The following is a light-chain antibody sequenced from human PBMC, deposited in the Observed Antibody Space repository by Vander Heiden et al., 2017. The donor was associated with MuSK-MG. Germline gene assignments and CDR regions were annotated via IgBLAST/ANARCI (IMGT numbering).Light chain of an antibody. Sequence: DIHMTHAPSSLSASVGDRVTITCRASQSISSYLNWYQQKPGKAPKLLIYAASSLQSGVPSRFSGSGSGTHFTLTISRLLPEDLATYYCQQSDSTPCTFGQGTKLEIK. CDR3: QQSDSTPCT. V-gene: IGKV1-39*01. CDR1: QSISSY. CDR2: AAS. J-gene: IGKJ2*02.